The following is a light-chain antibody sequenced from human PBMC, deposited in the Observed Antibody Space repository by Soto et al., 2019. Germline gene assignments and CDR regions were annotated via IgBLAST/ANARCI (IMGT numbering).Light chain of an antibody. V-gene: IGKV3D-15*01. CDR3: QHYNKWPPIT. CDR2: DAS. CDR1: RSVSSY. J-gene: IGKJ5*01. Sequence: EIVLTQSPGTLSLSPGESATLSCRATRSVSSYLAWYQQKPGQAPRLLIYDASSRPTDIPARFSGSGSGTEFTLTISSLQSEDFALYYCQHYNKWPPITFGQGTRLQIK.